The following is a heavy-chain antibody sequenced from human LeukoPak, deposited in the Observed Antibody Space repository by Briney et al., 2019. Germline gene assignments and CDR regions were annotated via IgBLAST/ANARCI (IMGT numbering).Heavy chain of an antibody. J-gene: IGHJ4*02. CDR1: GFVFDDYA. CDR2: ISWKSDSM. Sequence: GGSLRLSCEASGFVFDDYAMHWVQQVPGKGLEWVSGISWKSDSMRYADSVKGRFTVSRDNAKNSLYLQMNSLRPEDTAFYYCAKDGGHSSVLYYFESWGLGTLVTVSS. CDR3: AKDGGHSSVLYYFES. V-gene: IGHV3-9*01. D-gene: IGHD6-19*01.